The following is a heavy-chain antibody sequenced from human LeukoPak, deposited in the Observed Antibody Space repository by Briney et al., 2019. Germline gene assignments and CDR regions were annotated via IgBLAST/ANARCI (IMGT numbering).Heavy chain of an antibody. Sequence: PSETLSLTCTVSGGSISSGDYYWSWIRQPPGKGLEWIGYIYYSGSTYYNPSLKSRVTISVDTSKNQFSLKLSSVTAADTAVYYCARGRVVVAATSFDYWGQGTLVTVSS. CDR3: ARGRVVVAATSFDY. V-gene: IGHV4-30-4*01. CDR1: GGSISSGDYY. CDR2: IYYSGST. D-gene: IGHD2-15*01. J-gene: IGHJ4*02.